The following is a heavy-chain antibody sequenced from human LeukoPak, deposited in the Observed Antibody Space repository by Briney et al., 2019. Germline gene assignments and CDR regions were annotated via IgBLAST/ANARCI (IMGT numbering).Heavy chain of an antibody. Sequence: SVKVSCKASGGTFSSYAISWVRQAPGQGLEWMGRIIPILGMANYAQKFQGRVTITADKSTSTAYMELSSLRSEDTAVYYCARAQQQLVFAWFDPWGQGTLVTVSS. J-gene: IGHJ5*02. D-gene: IGHD6-13*01. CDR3: ARAQQQLVFAWFDP. V-gene: IGHV1-69*04. CDR2: IIPILGMA. CDR1: GGTFSSYA.